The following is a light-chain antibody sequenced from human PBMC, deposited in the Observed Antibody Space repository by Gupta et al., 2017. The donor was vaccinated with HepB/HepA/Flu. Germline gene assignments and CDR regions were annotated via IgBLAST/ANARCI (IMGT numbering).Light chain of an antibody. V-gene: IGLV2-11*01. CDR1: SRDVGGYNY. CDR2: DVS. CDR3: CSYAGTYTWV. Sequence: QSALTQPRSVSGSPGQSVTISCTGTSRDVGGYNYVSWYQQHPGKAPKLIIYDVSKRPPGVRDRFSGSKSGNTASLTISGLQAEDEADYYCCSYAGTYTWVFGGGTKLTVL. J-gene: IGLJ3*02.